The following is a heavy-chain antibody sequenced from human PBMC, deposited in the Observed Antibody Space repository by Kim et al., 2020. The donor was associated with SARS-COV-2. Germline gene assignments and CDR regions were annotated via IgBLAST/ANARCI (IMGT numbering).Heavy chain of an antibody. CDR3: ARGSSSYYYAMDV. CDR2: IYYSGTT. Sequence: SETLSLTCTVSGGSISSYYWSWIRQPPGKGLEWIGYIYYSGTTNYNPSLKSRVIISVDTSKTQFSLKLTSVTAADTAIYYCARGSSSYYYAMDVWGQGTT. D-gene: IGHD2-2*01. V-gene: IGHV4-59*01. J-gene: IGHJ6*02. CDR1: GGSISSYY.